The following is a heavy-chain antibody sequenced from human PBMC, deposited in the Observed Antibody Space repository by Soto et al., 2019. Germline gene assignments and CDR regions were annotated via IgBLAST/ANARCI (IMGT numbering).Heavy chain of an antibody. CDR1: GFTFDDYA. J-gene: IGHJ6*03. D-gene: IGHD6-19*01. Sequence: GGSLRLSCAASGFTFDDYAMHWVRQAPGKGLEWVSGISWNSGSIGYADSVKGRFTISRDNAKNSLYLQMNSLRAEDTALYYCAKDGAVADGYYYYYYMDVWGKGTTVTVSS. CDR3: AKDGAVADGYYYYYYMDV. CDR2: ISWNSGSI. V-gene: IGHV3-9*01.